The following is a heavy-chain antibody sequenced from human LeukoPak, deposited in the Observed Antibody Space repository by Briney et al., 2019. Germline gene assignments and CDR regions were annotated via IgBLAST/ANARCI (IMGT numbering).Heavy chain of an antibody. D-gene: IGHD3-3*01. Sequence: GGSLRLSCAASGFTFDDYAMHWVRQAPGKGLEWVSLISGDGGSTYYADSVKGRFTISRDNAKNSLYLQMNSLRAEDTAVYYCARYPRRFLEWLSGYFDYWGQGTLVTVSS. CDR2: ISGDGGST. V-gene: IGHV3-43*02. CDR1: GFTFDDYA. J-gene: IGHJ4*02. CDR3: ARYPRRFLEWLSGYFDY.